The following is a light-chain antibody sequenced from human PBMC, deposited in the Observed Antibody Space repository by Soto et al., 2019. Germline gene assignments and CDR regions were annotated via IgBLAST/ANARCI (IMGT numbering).Light chain of an antibody. V-gene: IGLV2-14*03. CDR3: SSYTSSSTEV. Sequence: QSALTQPASVSGSPGQSITISCTGTSSDVGGYNYVSWYQHHPGKAPKLMIYDVSNRPSGVSNRFSGSKSGDTASLTISGLQAEDEAGYYCSSYTSSSTEVFGTGTKLTVL. CDR1: SSDVGGYNY. CDR2: DVS. J-gene: IGLJ1*01.